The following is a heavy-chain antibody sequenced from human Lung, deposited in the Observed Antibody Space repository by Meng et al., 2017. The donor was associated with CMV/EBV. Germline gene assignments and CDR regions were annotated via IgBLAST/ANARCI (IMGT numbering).Heavy chain of an antibody. V-gene: IGHV3-7*01. CDR2: IKQDGSEK. CDR3: ARGMRVGAITYYYYGMDV. Sequence: GGSLRLXXAASGFTFSSYWMSWVRQAPGKGLEWVANIKQDGSEKYYVDSVKGRFTISRDNAKNSLYLQMNSLRAEDTAVYYCARGMRVGAITYYYYGMDVWGQGTXVNVYS. D-gene: IGHD1-26*01. J-gene: IGHJ6*02. CDR1: GFTFSSYW.